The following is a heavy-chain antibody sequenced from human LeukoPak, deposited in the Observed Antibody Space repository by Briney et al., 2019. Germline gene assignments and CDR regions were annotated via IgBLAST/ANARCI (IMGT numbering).Heavy chain of an antibody. CDR2: IYYSGST. CDR3: AKDDGSNYSVSGSYRMDV. D-gene: IGHD3-10*01. Sequence: PSETLSLTCTISGDSISSSRYYWGWIRQPPGKGLEWIGSIYYSGSTSYNPSLKSRVTITVDTSKNQFSLILNSVTAADTAVYYCAKDDGSNYSVSGSYRMDVWGQGTTVTVSS. V-gene: IGHV4-39*07. J-gene: IGHJ6*02. CDR1: GDSISSSRYY.